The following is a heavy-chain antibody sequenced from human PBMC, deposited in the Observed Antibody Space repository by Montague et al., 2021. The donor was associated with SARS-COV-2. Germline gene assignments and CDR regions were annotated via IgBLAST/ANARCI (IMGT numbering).Heavy chain of an antibody. D-gene: IGHD1-20*01. CDR3: ARLTGSRVYYYHYGLDV. J-gene: IGHJ6*02. CDR1: GDSIRESH. Sequence: SETLSLTCTVSGDSIRESHWSWIRQPPGKGLEWIGYIDNSGSTNYNPALESRVTLTVSASNNRFYLTLRSVTAADTAVYYCARLTGSRVYYYHYGLDVWGQGTTVTVSS. CDR2: IDNSGST. V-gene: IGHV4-4*09.